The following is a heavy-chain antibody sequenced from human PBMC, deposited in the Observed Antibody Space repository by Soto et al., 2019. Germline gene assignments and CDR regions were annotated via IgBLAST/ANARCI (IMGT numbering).Heavy chain of an antibody. J-gene: IGHJ4*02. V-gene: IGHV3-9*01. CDR1: WVTCDDYG. CDR2: ISWNSGSI. CDR3: AKDLGYCSSTSCYMLDY. Sequence: GVFMRHRWRAAWVTCDDYGVRRIMRAQGKGLEWVSGISWNSGSIGYADSVKGRFTISRDNAKNSLYLQMNSLRAEDTALYYCAKDLGYCSSTSCYMLDYWGQGTLVTVSS. D-gene: IGHD2-2*02.